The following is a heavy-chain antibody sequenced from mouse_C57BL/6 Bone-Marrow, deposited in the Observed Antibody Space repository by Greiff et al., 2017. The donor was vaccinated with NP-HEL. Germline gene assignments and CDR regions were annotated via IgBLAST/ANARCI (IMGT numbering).Heavy chain of an antibody. Sequence: EVQLVESGGGLVQPKGSLKLSCAASGFSFNTYAMNWVRQAPGKGLEWVARIRSKSNNYATYYADSVKDRFTISRDDSESMLYLQMNNLKPEDTAMYYCVRRDYDGDYYAMDYWGQGTSVTVAS. CDR2: IRSKSNNYAT. J-gene: IGHJ4*01. CDR3: VRRDYDGDYYAMDY. CDR1: GFSFNTYA. V-gene: IGHV10-1*01. D-gene: IGHD2-4*01.